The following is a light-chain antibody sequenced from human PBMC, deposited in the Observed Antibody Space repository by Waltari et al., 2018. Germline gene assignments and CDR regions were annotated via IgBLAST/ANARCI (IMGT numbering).Light chain of an antibody. CDR3: CSFAGTVF. CDR1: SSDVGSSNL. Sequence: QSALTQPASVSGSPGQSITISCTGTSSDVGSSNLVSWYQQHPGKAPKLMIYEVSKRPSGGSNRFSGSKSGNTASLTISGLQAEDEADYYCCSFAGTVFFGGGTKLTVL. V-gene: IGLV2-23*02. CDR2: EVS. J-gene: IGLJ2*01.